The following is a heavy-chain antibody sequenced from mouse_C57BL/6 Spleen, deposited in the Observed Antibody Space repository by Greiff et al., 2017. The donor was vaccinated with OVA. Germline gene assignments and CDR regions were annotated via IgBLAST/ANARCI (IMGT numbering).Heavy chain of an antibody. CDR3: ARSDGYYVEGFDY. V-gene: IGHV1-72*01. J-gene: IGHJ2*01. Sequence: VQLQQPGAELVKPGASVKLSCKASGYTFTSYWMHWVKQRPGRGLEWIGRIDPNSGGITYNEKFKSKATLTVDKPSSTSYMQLSSLTSEDSAVYYYARSDGYYVEGFDYWGQGTTLTVSS. CDR1: GYTFTSYW. CDR2: IDPNSGGI. D-gene: IGHD2-3*01.